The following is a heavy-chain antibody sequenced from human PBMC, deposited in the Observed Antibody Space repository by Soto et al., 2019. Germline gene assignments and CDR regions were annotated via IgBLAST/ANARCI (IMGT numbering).Heavy chain of an antibody. V-gene: IGHV3-53*01. J-gene: IGHJ6*02. CDR1: GFTVSSNY. CDR2: IYTDDST. CDR3: TILLPPNGMDV. Sequence: PGGSLRLSCAASGFTVSSNYMSWVRQAPGKGLEWLSVIYTDDSTYYADSVKGRFTISRHNSKNTLYLQMNSLRAEDTAVYYCTILLPPNGMDVWGQGTTVTVS.